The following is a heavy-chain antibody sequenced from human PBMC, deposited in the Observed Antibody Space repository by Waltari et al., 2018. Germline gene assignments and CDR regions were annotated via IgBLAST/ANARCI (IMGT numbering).Heavy chain of an antibody. D-gene: IGHD1-26*01. Sequence: EVQLVESGGDLVQPGGSLRLSCAASGLIVSDNYMIWVRQAPGKGLEWVSVIYPGGRTFYTASVNGRFTVSRDNSKNTVFLQMSSLRVEDTAIYFCARDPLVGGSRKEAFDIWGQGTLVTVSS. J-gene: IGHJ3*02. CDR1: GLIVSDNY. CDR2: IYPGGRT. V-gene: IGHV3-66*01. CDR3: ARDPLVGGSRKEAFDI.